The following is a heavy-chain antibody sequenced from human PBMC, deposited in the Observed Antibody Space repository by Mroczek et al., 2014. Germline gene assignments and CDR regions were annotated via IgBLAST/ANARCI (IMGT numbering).Heavy chain of an antibody. V-gene: IGHV3-30*03. J-gene: IGHJ4*02. CDR3: EAAASVDY. CDR2: ISYDGSNK. CDR1: GFTFSSYG. D-gene: IGHD6-13*01. Sequence: QVQLVQSGGGVVQPGRSLRLSCAASGFTFSSYGMHWVRQAPGKGLEWVAVISYDGSNKYYADSVKGRFTISRDNSKNTLYLQMNSLRAEDTAVYYCEAAASVDYWGQGTLVTVSS.